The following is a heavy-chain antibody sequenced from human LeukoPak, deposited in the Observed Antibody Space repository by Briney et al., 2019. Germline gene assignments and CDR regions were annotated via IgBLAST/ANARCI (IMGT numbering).Heavy chain of an antibody. Sequence: GRSLRLSCAASGFTFTNHWMPWVRHGPGKGLMWVSRIHSEEITTSYADSVKGRFTIARDNAKNTLYLQMIRLRDDDTAVYYCVREGGNYDSSGFYGNWGQGTLVTVSS. CDR3: VREGGNYDSSGFYGN. V-gene: IGHV3-74*01. J-gene: IGHJ4*02. CDR2: IHSEEITT. CDR1: GFTFTNHW. D-gene: IGHD3-22*01.